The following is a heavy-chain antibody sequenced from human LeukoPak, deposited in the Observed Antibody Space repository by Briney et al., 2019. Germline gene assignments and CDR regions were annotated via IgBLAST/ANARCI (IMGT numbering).Heavy chain of an antibody. Sequence: SVKVSCKASGGTFSSYAISWVRQAPGQGLEWMGRIIPILGIANYAQKFQGRVTITADESTSTAYMELSSLRSEDTAVYYCASLTHSVTATQPNPWGQGTLVTVSS. CDR2: IIPILGIA. J-gene: IGHJ5*02. V-gene: IGHV1-69*04. CDR1: GGTFSSYA. D-gene: IGHD2-21*02. CDR3: ASLTHSVTATQPNP.